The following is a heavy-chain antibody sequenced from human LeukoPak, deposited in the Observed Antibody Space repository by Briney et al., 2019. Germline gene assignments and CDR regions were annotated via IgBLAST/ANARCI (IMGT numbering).Heavy chain of an antibody. Sequence: PGGSLRLSCAASGFTFSSYEMNWVRQAPGKGLEWVSYISSSGSTIYYADSVKGRFTISRDNAKNSLYLQMNSLRAEDTAVYYCARARGGYYYQATDYWGQGTLVTVSS. CDR1: GFTFSSYE. CDR2: ISSSGSTI. D-gene: IGHD3-22*01. CDR3: ARARGGYYYQATDY. V-gene: IGHV3-48*03. J-gene: IGHJ4*02.